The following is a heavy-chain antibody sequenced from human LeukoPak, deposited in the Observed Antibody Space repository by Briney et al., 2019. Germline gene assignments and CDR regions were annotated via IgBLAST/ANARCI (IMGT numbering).Heavy chain of an antibody. CDR2: ISSSGSNK. J-gene: IGHJ3*02. CDR3: ARDLGDYVGYDAFDI. D-gene: IGHD4-17*01. CDR1: GFTFSSSE. Sequence: PGGSLRLSCAASGFTFSSSEMNWVRQAPRKGLEWLSYISSSGSNKYYADSLKGRFTISRDNAKNSLYLQMNSLTAEDTADYYCARDLGDYVGYDAFDIWGQGTRVTVSS. V-gene: IGHV3-48*03.